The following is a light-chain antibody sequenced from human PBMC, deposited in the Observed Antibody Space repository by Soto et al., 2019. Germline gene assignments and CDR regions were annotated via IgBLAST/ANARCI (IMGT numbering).Light chain of an antibody. CDR2: DIS. CDR1: QSLSTY. V-gene: IGKV3-11*01. CDR3: LKRRNRLWT. J-gene: IGKJ1*01. Sequence: VLTQSPAALSLSPGERATLSCRSSQSLSTYLAWYQQKPGQAPRLLIYDISSRATGIPARFSGSGSGTDFTLSISSLEPEDSAVYYRLKRRNRLWTLGQGTKVDIK.